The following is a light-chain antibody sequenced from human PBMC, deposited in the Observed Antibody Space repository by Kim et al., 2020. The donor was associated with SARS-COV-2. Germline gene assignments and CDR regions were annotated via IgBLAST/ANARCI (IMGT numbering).Light chain of an antibody. V-gene: IGLV3-9*01. CDR1: NNRSQN. CDR2: RDG. CDR3: QVWDSSPVV. Sequence: SVAMGQTARITCGGTNNRSQNVHWYRQKPGQAPVLVIYRDGDRPSGIPERVSGSNSGNTATLNISSAQAGDEADYYCQVWDSSPVVFGGGTQLTVL. J-gene: IGLJ2*01.